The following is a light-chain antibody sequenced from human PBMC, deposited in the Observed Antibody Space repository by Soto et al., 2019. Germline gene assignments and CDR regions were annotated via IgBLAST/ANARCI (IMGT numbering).Light chain of an antibody. CDR3: QQYNNWYT. CDR1: QIVSSN. J-gene: IGKJ2*01. Sequence: EIVMTQSPATLSVSPGERATLSCRASQIVSSNLAWYQQKPGQAPRLLIYGASTRATGIPARFSGSGSGTYFTLTSSSLQPEDFAVYYRQQYNNWYTFGQGTKLEIK. V-gene: IGKV3-15*01. CDR2: GAS.